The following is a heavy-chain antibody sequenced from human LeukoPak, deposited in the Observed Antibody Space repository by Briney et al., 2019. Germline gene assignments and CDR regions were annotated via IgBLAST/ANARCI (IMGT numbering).Heavy chain of an antibody. D-gene: IGHD5-24*01. CDR2: IHDSGIT. J-gene: IGHJ4*02. CDR3: ARGADGYNFRSDY. V-gene: IGHV4-59*01. CDR1: GDSISGYY. Sequence: PSETLSLTCTVSGDSISGYYWDWIRQPPGKGLGWIGYIHDSGITNYNPSLKSRVTISLDTSKNQFSLELRSVTAADTAVYYCARGADGYNFRSDYWGQGTLVTVSS.